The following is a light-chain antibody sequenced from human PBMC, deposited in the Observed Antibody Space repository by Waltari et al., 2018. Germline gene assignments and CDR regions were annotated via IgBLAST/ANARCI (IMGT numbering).Light chain of an antibody. V-gene: IGKV4-1*01. CDR3: QQYYGTPPRT. CDR2: WAS. J-gene: IGKJ1*01. Sequence: DIVMTQSPDSLAVSLGERATINCKSSQSVLYNSDNKNYLAWYQQKPGQPPKLLIYWASTRESGFPDRFSGSGSVTDFTLTITSLQAEDVAVYYCQQYYGTPPRTFGQGTKVEIK. CDR1: QSVLYNSDNKNY.